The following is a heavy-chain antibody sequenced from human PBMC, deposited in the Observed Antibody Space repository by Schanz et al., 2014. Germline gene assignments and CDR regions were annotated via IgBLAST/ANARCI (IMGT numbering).Heavy chain of an antibody. D-gene: IGHD3-9*01. CDR3: ARVQDDILTGSEYYYGMDV. CDR1: GYTFISYG. Sequence: QVQLVQSGDEVKKPGASVKVSCKASGYTFISYGISWVRQAPGQGLEWLGWISGSNGNTNYIQKLQGRVTMTPDTSTSTAYMELRSLRSDDTAVYYCARVQDDILTGSEYYYGMDVWGQGTTVTVSS. V-gene: IGHV1-18*01. CDR2: ISGSNGNT. J-gene: IGHJ6*02.